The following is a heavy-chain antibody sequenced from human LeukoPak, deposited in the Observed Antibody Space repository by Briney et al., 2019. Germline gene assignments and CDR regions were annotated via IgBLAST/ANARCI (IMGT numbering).Heavy chain of an antibody. CDR3: ARDRSSSVYDSSGYYFSYLDY. D-gene: IGHD3-22*01. V-gene: IGHV3-30*04. CDR1: GFTFSSYA. Sequence: GGSLRLSCATSGFTFSSYAMSWVRQAPGKGLEWVGVISYDGSNTYYADSVKGRFTISRDNSKNTLYLQMNSLRVEDTAVYYCARDRSSSVYDSSGYYFSYLDYWGQGTLVTVSS. J-gene: IGHJ4*02. CDR2: ISYDGSNT.